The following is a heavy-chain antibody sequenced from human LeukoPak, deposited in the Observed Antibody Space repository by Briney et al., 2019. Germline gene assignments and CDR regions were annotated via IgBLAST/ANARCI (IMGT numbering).Heavy chain of an antibody. V-gene: IGHV4-39*07. J-gene: IGHJ6*02. CDR1: GGSISSSSYY. CDR3: ARGEGDAYYYYGMDV. Sequence: PSETLSLTCTVSGGSISSSSYYWGWIRQPPGKGLEWIGRIYTSGSTNYNPSLKSRVTMSVDTSKNQFSLKLSSETAADTAVYYCARGEGDAYYYYGMDVWGQGTTVTVSS. D-gene: IGHD3-16*01. CDR2: IYTSGST.